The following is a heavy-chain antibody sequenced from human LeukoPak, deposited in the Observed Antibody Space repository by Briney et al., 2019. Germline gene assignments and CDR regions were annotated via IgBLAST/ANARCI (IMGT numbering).Heavy chain of an antibody. D-gene: IGHD3-10*01. CDR3: AKAYYGSGFFDY. V-gene: IGHV3-9*01. Sequence: GGCLRLSCAASGFTFDDYAMHWVRHAPGKGLEWVSGISWNSGSIVYADSVKGRFTISRDNAKNSLYLQMNSLRAEDTALYNCAKAYYGSGFFDYWGQGTLVTVSS. J-gene: IGHJ4*02. CDR2: ISWNSGSI. CDR1: GFTFDDYA.